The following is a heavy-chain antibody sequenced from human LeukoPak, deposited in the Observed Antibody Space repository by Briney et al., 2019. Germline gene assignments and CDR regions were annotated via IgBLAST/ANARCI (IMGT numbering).Heavy chain of an antibody. CDR2: ISSSSSYI. D-gene: IGHD6-19*01. J-gene: IGHJ4*02. Sequence: GGSLGLSCAASGFTFSSYSMNWVRQAPGKGLEWVSSISSSSSYIYYADSVKGRFTISRDNAKNSLYLQMNSLRAADTAVYYCARRGSYSSGYYAYYFDYWGQGTLVTVSS. CDR3: ARRGSYSSGYYAYYFDY. V-gene: IGHV3-21*01. CDR1: GFTFSSYS.